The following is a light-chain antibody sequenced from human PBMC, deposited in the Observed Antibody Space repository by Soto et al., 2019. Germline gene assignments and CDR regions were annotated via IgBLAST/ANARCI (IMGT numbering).Light chain of an antibody. Sequence: DIRITQSPSTLSASVGDRVTITCRASQSISGWLAWYQQRPGKAPKLLIYDASRLESGVPTRFSGSESGTEFTLAISNLQPDDYATDYCQQYKTMYTFGQGTRLEIK. CDR3: QQYKTMYT. CDR1: QSISGW. J-gene: IGKJ5*01. V-gene: IGKV1-5*01. CDR2: DAS.